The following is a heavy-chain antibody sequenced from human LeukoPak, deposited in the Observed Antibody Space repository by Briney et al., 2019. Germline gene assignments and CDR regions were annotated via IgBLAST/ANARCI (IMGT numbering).Heavy chain of an antibody. CDR1: GFTFSSYA. D-gene: IGHD5-18*01. Sequence: PGRSLRLSCAASGFTFSSYAMHWVRQAPGKGLEWVAVISYDGSSKYYADSVKGRFTISRDNSKNTLYLQMNSLRAEGTAVYYCARDTAMVIDYWGQGTLVTVSS. CDR3: ARDTAMVIDY. CDR2: ISYDGSSK. V-gene: IGHV3-30-3*01. J-gene: IGHJ4*02.